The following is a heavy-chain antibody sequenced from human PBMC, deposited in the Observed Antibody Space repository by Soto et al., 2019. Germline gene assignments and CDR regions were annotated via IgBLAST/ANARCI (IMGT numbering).Heavy chain of an antibody. V-gene: IGHV3-64*01. Sequence: EVQLVESGGGLVQPGGSLRLSCAASGFTFINSVMHWVRQAPGKGLEYVSVITSNGGSTDYANSVKGRFTISRDISNNILYLEVGALRPEDMALYYCARGGFCGGGSWSSYPRPWYFDLWGRGTLVTVSS. J-gene: IGHJ2*01. CDR1: GFTFINSV. D-gene: IGHD2-21*01. CDR2: ITSNGGST. CDR3: ARGGFCGGGSWSSYPRPWYFDL.